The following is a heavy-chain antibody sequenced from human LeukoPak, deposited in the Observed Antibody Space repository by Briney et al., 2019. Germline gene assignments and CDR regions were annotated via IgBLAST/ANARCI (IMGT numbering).Heavy chain of an antibody. V-gene: IGHV4-39*01. CDR2: IYYSGST. CDR1: GGSISSSSYY. Sequence: SETLSLTCTVSGGSISSSSYYWGWIRQPPGKGLEWIGNIYYSGSTYYNPSLKSRVTISVDTSKNQFSLKLSSVTAADTAVYYCARVYIAAPTVDYWGQGTLVTVSS. D-gene: IGHD6-13*01. CDR3: ARVYIAAPTVDY. J-gene: IGHJ4*02.